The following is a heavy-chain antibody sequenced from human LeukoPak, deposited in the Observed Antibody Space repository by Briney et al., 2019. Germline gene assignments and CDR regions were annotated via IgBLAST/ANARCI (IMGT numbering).Heavy chain of an antibody. CDR3: ARSNRYSSSWYVYYFDY. CDR1: GGSFSGYY. J-gene: IGHJ4*02. V-gene: IGHV4-34*01. CDR2: INHSGST. Sequence: SETLSLTCAVHGGSFSGYYWSWIRQPPGKGLEWIGEINHSGSTNYNPSLKSRVTISVDTSKNQFSLKLSSVTAADTAVYYCARSNRYSSSWYVYYFDYWGQGTLVTVSS. D-gene: IGHD6-13*01.